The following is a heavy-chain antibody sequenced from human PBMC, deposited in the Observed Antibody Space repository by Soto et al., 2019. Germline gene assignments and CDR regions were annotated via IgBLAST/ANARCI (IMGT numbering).Heavy chain of an antibody. Sequence: GGSLRLSCAASGFTFSSYSMNWVRQAPGKGLEWVSYISSSSSTIYYADSVKGRFTISRDNAKNSLYLQMNSLRAEDTAVYYCARDPDAGYSSGEDAFDIWGQGTMVTVSS. CDR1: GFTFSSYS. V-gene: IGHV3-48*01. D-gene: IGHD6-19*01. CDR2: ISSSSSTI. J-gene: IGHJ3*02. CDR3: ARDPDAGYSSGEDAFDI.